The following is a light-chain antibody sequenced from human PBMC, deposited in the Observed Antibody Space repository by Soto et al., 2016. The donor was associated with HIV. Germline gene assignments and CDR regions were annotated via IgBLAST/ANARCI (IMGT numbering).Light chain of an antibody. CDR2: GKN. V-gene: IGLV3-19*01. Sequence: SSELTQDPAVSVALGQTVRITCQGDSLRSYYGSWYQQKPGQAPVLVIYGKNSRPSGIPDRFSGSTSGNTASLTITGAQAEDEAHYYCDSRDSSGNHLIFGGGTKLTVL. CDR1: SLRSYY. CDR3: DSRDSSGNHLI. J-gene: IGLJ2*01.